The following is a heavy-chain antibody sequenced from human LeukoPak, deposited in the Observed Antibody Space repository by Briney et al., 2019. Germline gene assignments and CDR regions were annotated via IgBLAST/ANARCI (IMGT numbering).Heavy chain of an antibody. CDR1: GGSISSSSYY. V-gene: IGHV4-39*01. D-gene: IGHD1-7*01. CDR3: ARSDGTMTPFDY. CDR2: IYYSGST. Sequence: SETLSLTCTVSGGSISSSSYYWGWIRQPPGKGLEWIGSIYYSGSTYYNPSLKSRVTISVDTSKNQFSLKLSSVTAADTAVYYCARSDGTMTPFDYWGQGTLVTVSS. J-gene: IGHJ4*02.